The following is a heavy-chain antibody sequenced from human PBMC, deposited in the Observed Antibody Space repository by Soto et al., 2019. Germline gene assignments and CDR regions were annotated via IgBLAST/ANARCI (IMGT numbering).Heavy chain of an antibody. CDR2: MNSGGRS. CDR1: GFTFSNYS. Sequence: GGSLRLSCAASGFTFSNYSMSWVRQAPGKGLEWVSGMNSGGRSYYADSVKGRFTISRDTSKNMLYLQMNSLRADDTAVFYCAKALQYSSSRDYFYYGMDVWGQGTTVTVSS. D-gene: IGHD6-6*01. CDR3: AKALQYSSSRDYFYYGMDV. V-gene: IGHV3-23*01. J-gene: IGHJ6*02.